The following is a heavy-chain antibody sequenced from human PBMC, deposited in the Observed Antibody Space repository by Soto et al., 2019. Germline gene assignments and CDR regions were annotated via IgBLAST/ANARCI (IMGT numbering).Heavy chain of an antibody. Sequence: SETLSLTCTVSGGSISSGGYYWSWIRQHPGKGLEWIGYIYYSGSTYYNSSLKSQVIITVDTSKNQFSLKLSSVTAADTAVYYCARDPKGYYSDYWGQGILVTVSS. V-gene: IGHV4-31*01. D-gene: IGHD3-22*01. CDR3: ARDPKGYYSDY. CDR2: IYYSGST. CDR1: GGSISSGGYY. J-gene: IGHJ4*02.